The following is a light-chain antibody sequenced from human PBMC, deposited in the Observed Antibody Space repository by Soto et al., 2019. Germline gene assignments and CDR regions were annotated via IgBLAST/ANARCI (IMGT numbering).Light chain of an antibody. Sequence: EIVLTQSPATLSLSPGERATLSCRASQSFSSYLAWYQQKPGQAPRLLIYDASNRATGIPARFSGSGSGTDFTLTISSLEPEDFAVYYCQQRSNWPRTFGQGTKVEIK. V-gene: IGKV3-11*01. J-gene: IGKJ1*01. CDR1: QSFSSY. CDR3: QQRSNWPRT. CDR2: DAS.